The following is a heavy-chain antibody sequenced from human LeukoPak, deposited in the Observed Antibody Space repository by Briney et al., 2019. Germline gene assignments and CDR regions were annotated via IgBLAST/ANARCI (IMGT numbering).Heavy chain of an antibody. CDR2: IWHDGSAE. Sequence: GGALRLSCAASGFIFRNYGMYWGRPAPGKGLEWVAGIWHDGSAEFYAHSVKGRFSISRDDSKNTVYLQMNSLRVEDTALYYCARDSRGGWPGYFDLWGQGIVVTVSS. V-gene: IGHV3-33*07. CDR3: ARDSRGGWPGYFDL. D-gene: IGHD6-19*01. J-gene: IGHJ4*02. CDR1: GFIFRNYG.